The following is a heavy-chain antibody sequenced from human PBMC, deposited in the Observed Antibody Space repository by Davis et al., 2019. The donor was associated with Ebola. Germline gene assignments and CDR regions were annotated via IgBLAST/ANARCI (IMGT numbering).Heavy chain of an antibody. Sequence: GESLKISCAASRFSFSNYAMHWVRQAPGKGLEWVAVISYDGSNKYYADSVKGRFTISRDNSKNTLDLQMNSLRAEDTAVYYCARDPPWYWGQGTLVTVSS. V-gene: IGHV3-30-3*01. J-gene: IGHJ4*02. CDR1: RFSFSNYA. CDR2: ISYDGSNK. CDR3: ARDPPWY.